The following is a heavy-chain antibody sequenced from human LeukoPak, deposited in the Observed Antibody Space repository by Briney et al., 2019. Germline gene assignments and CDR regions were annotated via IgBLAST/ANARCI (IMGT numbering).Heavy chain of an antibody. Sequence: GGSLRLSCAASGFSFRSTWMHWVRQAPGKGLVWVSRINTDGSSTNYADFVKGRFTISRDNANNTLYLKMNSLRPEDTAFYFCAREPPDEYDIPGATSDYWGQGTLVTVSS. V-gene: IGHV3-74*01. D-gene: IGHD2-8*02. J-gene: IGHJ4*02. CDR3: AREPPDEYDIPGATSDY. CDR1: GFSFRSTW. CDR2: INTDGSST.